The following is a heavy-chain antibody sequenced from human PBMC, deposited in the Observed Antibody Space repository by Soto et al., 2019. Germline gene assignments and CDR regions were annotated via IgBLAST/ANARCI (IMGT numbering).Heavy chain of an antibody. J-gene: IGHJ4*02. V-gene: IGHV1-18*01. D-gene: IGHD3-16*01. CDR3: ARGGPPIDY. Sequence: QVQLVQSGAEVKKPGASVKVSCKASGYTFTNFGISMVRHAPGQGLEWMGWISAYNGNTNYAQKFQGRVTMTTVTSTSTAYMEVRSLRFDDTAVYYCARGGPPIDYWGQGTLVTVSS. CDR1: GYTFTNFG. CDR2: ISAYNGNT.